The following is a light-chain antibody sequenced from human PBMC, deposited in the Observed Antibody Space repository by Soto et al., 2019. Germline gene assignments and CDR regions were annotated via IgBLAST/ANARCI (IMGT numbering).Light chain of an antibody. CDR1: QTISSY. CDR3: LHNYIAPFS. CDR2: VTS. V-gene: IGKV1-39*01. Sequence: DVQMTQSPSFLSASVGDRVTITCRASQTISSYLFWYQQKPGRPPKLLIDVTSTLQSGVPSRFSGSGSGTYFTLNITCLQPDHFTSYYCLHNYIAPFSFGQGTNLEIK. J-gene: IGKJ2*01.